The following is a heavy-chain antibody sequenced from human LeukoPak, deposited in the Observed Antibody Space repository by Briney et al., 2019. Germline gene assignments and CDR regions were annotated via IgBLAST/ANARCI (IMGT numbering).Heavy chain of an antibody. CDR3: ARGWSSGWQDFDY. J-gene: IGHJ4*02. CDR2: ISYDGSNK. D-gene: IGHD6-19*01. CDR1: GFTFSSYA. Sequence: AGGSLRLSCAASGFTFSSYAMHWVRQAPGKGLEWVAVISYDGSNKYYADSVKGRFTISRDNSKNTLYLQMNSLRSEDTAVYYCARGWSSGWQDFDYWGQGTLVTVSS. V-gene: IGHV3-30-3*01.